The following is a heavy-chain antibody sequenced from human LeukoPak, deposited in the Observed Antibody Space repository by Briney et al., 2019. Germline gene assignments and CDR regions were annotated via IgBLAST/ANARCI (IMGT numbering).Heavy chain of an antibody. V-gene: IGHV3-48*01. D-gene: IGHD2-2*01. CDR2: ISSSSSTI. CDR3: ARAKGYHCSSTSCYEYYYMDV. CDR1: GFTFSSYS. Sequence: PGGSLRLSCAASGFTFSSYSMNWVRQAPGKGLEWVSYISSSSSTIYYADSVKGRFTISRDNAKNSLYLQMNSLRAEDTAVYYCARAKGYHCSSTSCYEYYYMDVWGKGTTVTVSS. J-gene: IGHJ6*03.